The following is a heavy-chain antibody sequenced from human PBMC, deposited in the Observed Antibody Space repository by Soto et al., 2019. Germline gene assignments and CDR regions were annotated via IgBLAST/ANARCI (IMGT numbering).Heavy chain of an antibody. CDR1: GFTLGTHW. D-gene: IGHD2-21*02. Sequence: GGSLRLSCAASGFTLGTHWMSWLRQAPGQGLEWVANINPDGSIKYYVDPVKGRFTISRDNGKNSLYLQMDSLRTDDSAVYYCVKPDGGNSWGDYWGQGTPVTVSS. J-gene: IGHJ4*02. CDR2: INPDGSIK. V-gene: IGHV3-7*03. CDR3: VKPDGGNSWGDY.